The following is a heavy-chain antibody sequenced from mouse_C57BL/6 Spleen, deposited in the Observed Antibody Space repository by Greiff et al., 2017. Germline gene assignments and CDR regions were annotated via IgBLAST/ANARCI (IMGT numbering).Heavy chain of an antibody. CDR1: GYTFTSYG. D-gene: IGHD1-1*01. CDR2: IYPRSGNT. V-gene: IGHV1-81*01. CDR3: ASPYGSSYGAY. Sequence: LVESGAELARPGASVKLSCKASGYTFTSYGISWVKQRTGQGLEWIGEIYPRSGNTYYNEKFKGKATLTADKSSSTAYMELRSLTSEDSAVYFCASPYGSSYGAYWGQGTLVTVSA. J-gene: IGHJ3*01.